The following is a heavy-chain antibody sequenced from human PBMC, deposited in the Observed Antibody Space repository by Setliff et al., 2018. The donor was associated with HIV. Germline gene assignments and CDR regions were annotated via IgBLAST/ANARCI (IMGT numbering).Heavy chain of an antibody. Sequence: PGGSLRLSCAASGFTFSDYYMSWIRQAPGKGLEWVSYISTSGNTIYYADSVKGRFTISRVSYISSGGSTIYYADSVKGRFTISRDNAKNSLYLQMNNLTVEDTAIYYCASRGDSSGSWGQGTLVTVSS. CDR1: GFTFSDYY. CDR3: RDNAKNSLYLQMNNLTVEDTAIYYCASRGDSSGS. J-gene: IGHJ5*02. V-gene: IGHV3-11*01. CDR2: ISTSGNTI. D-gene: IGHD2-15*01.